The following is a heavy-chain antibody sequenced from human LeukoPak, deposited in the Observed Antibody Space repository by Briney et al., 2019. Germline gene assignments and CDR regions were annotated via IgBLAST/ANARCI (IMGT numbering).Heavy chain of an antibody. CDR2: ISSSSSYI. J-gene: IGHJ4*02. CDR3: ARDFGISGKEDYFDY. CDR1: GFTFSSYS. V-gene: IGHV3-21*01. Sequence: TGGSLRLSCAASGFTFSSYSMNWVRQAPGKGLEWVSSISSSSSYIYYADSVKGRFTISRDNAKNSLYLQMNSLRAEDTAVYYCARDFGISGKEDYFDYWGQGTLVTVSS. D-gene: IGHD4-23*01.